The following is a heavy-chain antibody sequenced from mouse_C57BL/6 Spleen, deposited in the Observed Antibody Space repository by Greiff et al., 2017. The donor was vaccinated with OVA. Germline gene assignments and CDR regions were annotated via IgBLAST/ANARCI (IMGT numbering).Heavy chain of an antibody. D-gene: IGHD2-10*01. J-gene: IGHJ4*01. CDR1: GYTFTSYW. Sequence: QVQLNQPGAELVRPGSSVKLSCKASGYTFTSYWMDWVKQRPGQGLEWIGNIYPSDSETHYNQKFKDKATLTVDKSSSTAYMQLSSLTSEDSAVYYCASSFHPTGWMDYWGQGTSVTVSS. CDR2: IYPSDSET. CDR3: ASSFHPTGWMDY. V-gene: IGHV1-61*01.